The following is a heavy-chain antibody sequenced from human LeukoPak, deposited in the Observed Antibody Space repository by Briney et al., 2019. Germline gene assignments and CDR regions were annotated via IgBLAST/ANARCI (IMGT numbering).Heavy chain of an antibody. CDR2: IYSGGST. Sequence: GGSLRLSCAASGFTVSSNYMTWVRQAPGKGLEWVAVIYSGGSTSYADSVRGRFTISRDNSKNTLYLQMNSLRAEDTAVYYCAKGYYYDSSEDWGQGTLVTVSS. CDR3: AKGYYYDSSED. CDR1: GFTVSSNY. D-gene: IGHD3-22*01. V-gene: IGHV3-53*01. J-gene: IGHJ4*02.